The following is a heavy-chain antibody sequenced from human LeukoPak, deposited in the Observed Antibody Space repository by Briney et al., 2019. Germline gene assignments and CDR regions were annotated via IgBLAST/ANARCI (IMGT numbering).Heavy chain of an antibody. Sequence: SETLSLTCTVSGGSISSYYWSWIRQPPGKGLEWVGYIYYSGSTNYNPSLKSRVTISVDTSKNQFSLKLSSVTAADTAVYYCARQSGGFGELFDNWFDPWGQETLVTVSS. V-gene: IGHV4-59*01. CDR1: GGSISSYY. CDR2: IYYSGST. D-gene: IGHD3-10*01. CDR3: ARQSGGFGELFDNWFDP. J-gene: IGHJ5*02.